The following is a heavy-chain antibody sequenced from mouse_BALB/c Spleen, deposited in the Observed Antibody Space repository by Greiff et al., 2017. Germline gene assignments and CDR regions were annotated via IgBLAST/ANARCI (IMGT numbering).Heavy chain of an antibody. D-gene: IGHD2-14*01. CDR1: GFSLTSYG. Sequence: VQLVESGPGLVAPSQSLSITCTVSGFSLTSYGVHWVRQPPGKGLEWLGVIWAGGSTNYNSDLMSRLSISKDNSKRQVFLKMYSLQTDDTAMYYCARDCRYGDMDYWGQGTSVTVSS. CDR2: IWAGGST. J-gene: IGHJ4*01. V-gene: IGHV2-9*02. CDR3: ARDCRYGDMDY.